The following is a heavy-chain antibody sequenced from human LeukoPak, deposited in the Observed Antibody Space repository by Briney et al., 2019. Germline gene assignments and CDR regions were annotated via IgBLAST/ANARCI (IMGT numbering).Heavy chain of an antibody. J-gene: IGHJ4*02. CDR1: GFTFSSYW. D-gene: IGHD6-19*01. Sequence: GGSLRLSCAASGFTFSSYWMSWVRQVPGKGLEWVANIKQDGSEKYYVDSVKGRFTISRDNAKNSLYLQMNSLRAEDTAVYYCARQWRRYYFDYWGQGTLVTVSS. V-gene: IGHV3-7*01. CDR2: IKQDGSEK. CDR3: ARQWRRYYFDY.